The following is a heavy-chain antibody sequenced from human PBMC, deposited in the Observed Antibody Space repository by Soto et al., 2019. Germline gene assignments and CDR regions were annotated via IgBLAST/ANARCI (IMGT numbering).Heavy chain of an antibody. D-gene: IGHD6-19*01. V-gene: IGHV5-51*01. CDR1: GCSFTSYW. CDR2: IYPGDSDT. CDR3: ARQEVSGSGWWSLSY. J-gene: IGHJ4*02. Sequence: GESLKISCKGSGCSFTSYWIGWVRQMPGKGLEWMGIIYPGDSDTRYSPSFQGQVTISADKSISTAYLQWSSLKASDTAMYYCARQEVSGSGWWSLSYWGQGTLVTVSS.